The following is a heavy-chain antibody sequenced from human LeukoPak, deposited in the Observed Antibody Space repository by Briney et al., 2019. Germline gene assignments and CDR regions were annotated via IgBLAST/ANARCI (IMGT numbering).Heavy chain of an antibody. J-gene: IGHJ4*02. Sequence: SETLSLTCTVSGGSISSGDYYWSWLRQPPGKGLEWIGYIYYSGSTYYNPSLKSRVTISVDTSKNQFSLKLSSVTAADTAVYYCARDVGDILTGYPHWGQGTLVTVSS. CDR3: ARDVGDILTGYPH. CDR2: IYYSGST. D-gene: IGHD3-9*01. V-gene: IGHV4-30-4*01. CDR1: GGSISSGDYY.